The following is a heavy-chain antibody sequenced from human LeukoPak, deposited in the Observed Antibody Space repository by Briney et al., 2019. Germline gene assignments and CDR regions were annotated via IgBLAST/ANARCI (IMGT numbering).Heavy chain of an antibody. Sequence: GGSLRLSCAASGFTFSNYGMHWVRQAPGKGLEWVAVILYDGIIKYYADSVKGRFTISRDNSKNTLYLQMNSLRAEDTAVYYCAKDRGLVLPDYWGQGTLVTVS. D-gene: IGHD1-26*01. J-gene: IGHJ4*02. CDR2: ILYDGIIK. CDR1: GFTFSNYG. CDR3: AKDRGLVLPDY. V-gene: IGHV3-30*18.